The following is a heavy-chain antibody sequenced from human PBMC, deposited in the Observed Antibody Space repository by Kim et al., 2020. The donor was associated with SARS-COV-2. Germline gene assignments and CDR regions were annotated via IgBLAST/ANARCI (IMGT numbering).Heavy chain of an antibody. Sequence: ASVKVSCKASGYTFTSYDINWVRQATGQGLEWMGWMNPNSGNTGYAQKFQGRVTMTRNTSISTAYMELSSLRSEDTAVYYCARANPMVQGVIIRGAPANWFDPWGQGTLVTVSS. V-gene: IGHV1-8*01. CDR3: ARANPMVQGVIIRGAPANWFDP. CDR1: GYTFTSYD. D-gene: IGHD3-10*01. J-gene: IGHJ5*02. CDR2: MNPNSGNT.